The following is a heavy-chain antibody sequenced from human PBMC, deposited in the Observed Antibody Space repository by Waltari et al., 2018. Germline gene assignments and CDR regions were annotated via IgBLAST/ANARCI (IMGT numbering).Heavy chain of an antibody. J-gene: IGHJ3*02. CDR3: AREILYGAFDI. Sequence: VSWVGSGGGLVRLVGFCSFALAASGFTFSSYSMNWVRQAPGKGLEWVSSISSSSSYIYYADSVKGRFTISRDKAKNSLYLQMNSLRAEDTAVYYCAREILYGAFDIWGQGTMVTVSS. V-gene: IGHV3-21*01. CDR1: GFTFSSYS. D-gene: IGHD4-17*01. CDR2: ISSSSSYI.